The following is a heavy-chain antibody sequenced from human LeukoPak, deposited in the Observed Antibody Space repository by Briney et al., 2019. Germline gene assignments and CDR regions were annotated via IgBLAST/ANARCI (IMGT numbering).Heavy chain of an antibody. Sequence: SETLSLTCTVSGGSISSGDYYWSWIRQPPGKGLEWIGFIYFTGSTYYNPSLKSRVIISLDTSKNQFSLKLTSVTAADTAVYYCTRYCTSTSCFMDVWGKGTTVTVSS. CDR3: TRYCTSTSCFMDV. J-gene: IGHJ6*03. CDR2: IYFTGST. D-gene: IGHD2-2*01. CDR1: GGSISSGDYY. V-gene: IGHV4-30-4*08.